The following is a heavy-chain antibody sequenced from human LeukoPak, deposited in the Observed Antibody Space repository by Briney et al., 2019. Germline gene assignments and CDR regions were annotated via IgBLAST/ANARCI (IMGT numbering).Heavy chain of an antibody. Sequence: SVKVSCKASGKIFTGYYMHWVRQAPGQGLEWMGWINPNSGGTNYAQRFQGRVTMTRDTSNTTAYMEVSRLRSDDTAVYYCARTLSDFYYYMDVWGKGTTVTVSS. CDR3: ARTLSDFYYYMDV. CDR1: GKIFTGYY. CDR2: INPNSGGT. V-gene: IGHV1-2*02. D-gene: IGHD6-19*01. J-gene: IGHJ6*03.